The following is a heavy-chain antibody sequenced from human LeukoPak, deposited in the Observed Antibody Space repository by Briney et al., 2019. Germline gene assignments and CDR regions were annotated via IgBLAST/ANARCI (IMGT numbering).Heavy chain of an antibody. CDR2: INPNGGGT. D-gene: IGHD2-2*01. V-gene: IGHV1-2*02. Sequence: ASVKVSCKASGYTFTGYYIHWVRQAPGQGLEWMGWINPNGGGTNSAQKFQGRVTMTRDTSISTAYMELSRLRSDDTAVYYCARSYCSSTSCYGGWFDPWGQGTLVTVSS. CDR3: ARSYCSSTSCYGGWFDP. CDR1: GYTFTGYY. J-gene: IGHJ5*02.